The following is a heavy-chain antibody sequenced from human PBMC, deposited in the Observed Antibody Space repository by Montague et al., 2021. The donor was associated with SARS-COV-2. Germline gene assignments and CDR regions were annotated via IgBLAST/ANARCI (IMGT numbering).Heavy chain of an antibody. Sequence: SLSSCAASGFTFSSISMNWVRQAPGKRLEWVSSISSESAYIVYAESVRGRFTISRDNAQNLLYLQVNSLRAEDTAVYYCARFETSKFYSSGMHVWGQGTTVTVSS. J-gene: IGHJ6*02. D-gene: IGHD2-15*01. CDR1: GFTFSSIS. CDR2: ISSESAYI. CDR3: ARFETSKFYSSGMHV. V-gene: IGHV3-21*01.